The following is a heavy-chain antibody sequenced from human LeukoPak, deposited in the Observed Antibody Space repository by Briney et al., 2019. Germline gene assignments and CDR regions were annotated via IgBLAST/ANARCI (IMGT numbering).Heavy chain of an antibody. CDR1: GYTFTSYD. V-gene: IGHV1-69*05. D-gene: IGHD2-2*01. Sequence: GASVKVSCKASGYTFTSYDINWVRQATGQGLEWMGGIIPIFGTANYAQKFQGRVTITTDESTSTAYMELSSLRSEDTAVYYCARADPAAVTFDPWGQGTLVTVSS. CDR2: IIPIFGTA. J-gene: IGHJ5*02. CDR3: ARADPAAVTFDP.